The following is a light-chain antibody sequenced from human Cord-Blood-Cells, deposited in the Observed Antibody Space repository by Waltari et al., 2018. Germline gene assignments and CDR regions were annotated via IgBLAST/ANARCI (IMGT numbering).Light chain of an antibody. CDR3: KQLTL. J-gene: IGKJ2*01. Sequence: IQLTQSPSSLSASVGDRVTLTCRASQGISSYLAWYQQKPGKAPKLLIYAASTLQSGVPSRCSGSGSGTDCTLTISSLQPEDFATYHCKQLTLFGQGTKLEIK. CDR2: AAS. CDR1: QGISSY. V-gene: IGKV1-9*01.